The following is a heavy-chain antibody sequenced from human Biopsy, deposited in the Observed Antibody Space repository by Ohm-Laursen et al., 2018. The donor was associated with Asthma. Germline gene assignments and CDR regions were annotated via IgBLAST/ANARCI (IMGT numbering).Heavy chain of an antibody. V-gene: IGHV1-69*04. CDR3: ARSYDTDSYPVLVLDY. J-gene: IGHJ4*02. CDR1: GGSFSNFA. D-gene: IGHD3-22*01. Sequence: SSVKVSCKASGGSFSNFAFSGVRQAPGHGLEWMGTILTKFDITSYAEKFQGRVTITADKSTSTTYMELSRLRSEDTAVYYCARSYDTDSYPVLVLDYWGQGTLVTVSS. CDR2: ILTKFDIT.